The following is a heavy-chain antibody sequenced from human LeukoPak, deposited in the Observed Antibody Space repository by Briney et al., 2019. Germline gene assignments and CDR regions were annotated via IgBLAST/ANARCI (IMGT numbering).Heavy chain of an antibody. CDR3: ARIWGSRRQDYYYMDV. CDR1: GDSVTSTNYY. CDR2: IYYSGST. D-gene: IGHD7-27*01. V-gene: IGHV4-39*07. J-gene: IGHJ6*03. Sequence: PSETLSLTCTVSGDSVTSTNYYWAWVRQPPGNGLEWIGSIYYSGSTYYNPSLKSRVTISVDTSKNQFSLKLSSVTAADTAVYYCARIWGSRRQDYYYMDVWGKGTTVTVSS.